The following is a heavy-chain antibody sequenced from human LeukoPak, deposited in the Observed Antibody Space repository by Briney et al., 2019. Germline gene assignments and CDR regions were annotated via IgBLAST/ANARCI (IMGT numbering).Heavy chain of an antibody. D-gene: IGHD3-3*01. J-gene: IGHJ4*02. CDR1: GFTFSSCG. CDR3: AKDRGITIFGVVIPPGY. V-gene: IGHV3-30*18. Sequence: GGSLRLSCAASGFTFSSCGMHWVRQAPGKGLEWVAVISYDGSNKYYADSVKGRFTISRDNSKNTLYLQMNSLRAEDTAVYYCAKDRGITIFGVVIPPGYWGQGTLVAVSS. CDR2: ISYDGSNK.